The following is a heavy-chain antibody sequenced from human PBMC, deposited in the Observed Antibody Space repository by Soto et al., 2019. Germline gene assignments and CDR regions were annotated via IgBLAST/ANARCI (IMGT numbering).Heavy chain of an antibody. J-gene: IGHJ3*02. CDR3: ARSYSGYDLGGVGDAFDI. CDR2: IWYDGSNK. Sequence: GGSLRLSCAASGFTFSSYGMHWVRQAPGKGLEWVAVIWYDGSNKYYADSVKGRFTISRDNSKNTLYLQMNSLRAEDTAVYYCARSYSGYDLGGVGDAFDIWGQGTMVTVAS. CDR1: GFTFSSYG. D-gene: IGHD5-12*01. V-gene: IGHV3-33*01.